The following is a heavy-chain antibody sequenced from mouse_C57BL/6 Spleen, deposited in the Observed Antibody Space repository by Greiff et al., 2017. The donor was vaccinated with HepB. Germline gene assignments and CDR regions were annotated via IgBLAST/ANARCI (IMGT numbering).Heavy chain of an antibody. Sequence: EVQLVESGGGLVKPGGSLKLSCAASGFTFSDYGMHWVRQAPEKGLEWVAYISSGSSTIYYADTVKGRFTISRDNAKNTLFLQMTSLRSEDTAMYYCARRAYFSTVVATDYFDYWGQGTTLTVSS. J-gene: IGHJ2*01. CDR3: ARRAYFSTVVATDYFDY. CDR2: ISSGSSTI. V-gene: IGHV5-17*01. D-gene: IGHD1-1*01. CDR1: GFTFSDYG.